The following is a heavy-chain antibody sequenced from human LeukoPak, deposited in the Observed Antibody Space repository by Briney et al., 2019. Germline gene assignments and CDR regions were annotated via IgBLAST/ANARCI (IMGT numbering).Heavy chain of an antibody. CDR2: IIPIFGIA. J-gene: IGHJ4*02. V-gene: IGHV1-69*04. D-gene: IGHD1-14*01. CDR3: AKDKKSPRFEPYYFDY. Sequence: ASVKVSCKASGGTFSSYAISWVRQAPGQGLEWMGRIIPIFGIANYAQKFQGRVTITADKSTSTAYMELSSLRAEDTAVYYCAKDKKSPRFEPYYFDYWGQGTLVTVSS. CDR1: GGTFSSYA.